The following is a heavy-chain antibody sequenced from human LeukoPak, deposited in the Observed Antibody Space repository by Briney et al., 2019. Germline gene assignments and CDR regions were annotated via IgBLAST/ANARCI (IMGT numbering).Heavy chain of an antibody. Sequence: GGSLRLSCAASGFTFSSYGTHWVRQAPGKGLEWVAVISYDGSNKYYADSVKGRFTISRDNSKNTLYLQMNSLRAEDTAVYYCAKDAAPTYCSGGSCYSWGVDYWGQGTLVTVSS. CDR2: ISYDGSNK. CDR1: GFTFSSYG. J-gene: IGHJ4*02. V-gene: IGHV3-30*18. D-gene: IGHD2-15*01. CDR3: AKDAAPTYCSGGSCYSWGVDY.